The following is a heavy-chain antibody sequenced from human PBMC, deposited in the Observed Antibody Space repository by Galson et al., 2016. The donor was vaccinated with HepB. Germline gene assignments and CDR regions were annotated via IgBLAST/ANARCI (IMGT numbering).Heavy chain of an antibody. J-gene: IGHJ6*02. D-gene: IGHD2/OR15-2a*01. CDR1: GFTFSKAW. Sequence: SLRLSCAASGFTFSKAWMSWVRQAPGGGLEWVANIKQDGIEKYYVDSVKGRFTISRDDAKNSVFLQMNSLRAEDTALYYCAKGGRILWDAMDVWGQGTTVTVSS. V-gene: IGHV3-7*01. CDR2: IKQDGIEK. CDR3: AKGGRILWDAMDV.